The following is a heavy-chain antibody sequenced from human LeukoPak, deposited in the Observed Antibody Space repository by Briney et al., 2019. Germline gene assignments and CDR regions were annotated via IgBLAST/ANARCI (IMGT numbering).Heavy chain of an antibody. CDR2: IIPIFGTA. V-gene: IGHV1-69*13. D-gene: IGHD3-22*01. Sequence: ASVKVSCKASGGTFSSYAISWVRQAPGQGLEWMGGIIPIFGTANYAQKFQGRVTITADESTSTAYMELSSLRSEDTAVYYCARDFPGHYDSSGYYYWFDYWGQGTLVTVSS. CDR1: GGTFSSYA. CDR3: ARDFPGHYDSSGYYYWFDY. J-gene: IGHJ4*02.